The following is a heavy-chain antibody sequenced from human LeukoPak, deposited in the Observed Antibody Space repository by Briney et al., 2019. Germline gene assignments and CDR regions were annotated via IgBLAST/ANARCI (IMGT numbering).Heavy chain of an antibody. Sequence: PGGSLRLSCAASGFTFSSYGMHWVRQAPGKGLEWVAFIRYDGSNKYYADSVKGRFTISRDNSKNTLYLQMNSLRAEDTAVYYCAKVGGGEQWLVHPPDYWGQGTLVTVSS. V-gene: IGHV3-30*02. D-gene: IGHD6-19*01. CDR2: IRYDGSNK. CDR1: GFTFSSYG. J-gene: IGHJ4*02. CDR3: AKVGGGEQWLVHPPDY.